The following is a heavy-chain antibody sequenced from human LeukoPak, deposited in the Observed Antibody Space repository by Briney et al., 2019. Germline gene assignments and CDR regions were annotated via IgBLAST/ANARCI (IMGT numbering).Heavy chain of an antibody. CDR1: GFRFSNFW. CDR3: ARGYWNFGL. J-gene: IGHJ2*01. V-gene: IGHV3-7*01. Sequence: GGSLRLSCVASGFRFSNFWMTWVRQAPGKGLEWVANIKQDGSEKNYVDSVKGRFTSSRDNAKNSLYLQMNRLRSEDTAVYFCARGYWNFGLWGRGTQVTVSS. CDR2: IKQDGSEK.